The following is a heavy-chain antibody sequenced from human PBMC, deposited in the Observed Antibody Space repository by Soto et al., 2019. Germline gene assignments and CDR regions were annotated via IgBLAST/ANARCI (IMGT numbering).Heavy chain of an antibody. Sequence: GRSLRLCCAAFGFTFSSYSMNWVRQATGKGLEWVSSISSSSSYIYYAASVKGRFTISRDNAKNSLYLQMNSLRAEDTAAYYCARGGSYSPTTCDYGGQGTLVTVSS. CDR2: ISSSSSYI. CDR3: ARGGSYSPTTCDY. J-gene: IGHJ4*02. CDR1: GFTFSSYS. D-gene: IGHD1-26*01. V-gene: IGHV3-21*01.